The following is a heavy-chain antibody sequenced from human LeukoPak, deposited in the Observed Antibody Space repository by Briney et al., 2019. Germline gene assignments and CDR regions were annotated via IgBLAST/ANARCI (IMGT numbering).Heavy chain of an antibody. Sequence: GGSLRLSCVASGFSFNNYAMNWVRQAPGKGREWVSLIIGSSGSTFYADSVKGRFTISRDKSKNTLYLQMNSLRAEDTAVYYCAKGAYDYIEIAYFDYWGQGSLVTVSS. J-gene: IGHJ4*02. CDR2: IIGSSGST. CDR3: AKGAYDYIEIAYFDY. D-gene: IGHD5-12*01. CDR1: GFSFNNYA. V-gene: IGHV3-23*01.